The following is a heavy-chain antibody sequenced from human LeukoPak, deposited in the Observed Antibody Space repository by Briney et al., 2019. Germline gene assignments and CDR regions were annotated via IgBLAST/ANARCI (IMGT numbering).Heavy chain of an antibody. CDR2: IWHDGSKQ. Sequence: GGSLRLSCAASGFTFSYYGMQWVRQAPGKGLEWVALIWHDGSKQYYADSVKGRFTISRDNSKKTMYLQMNSLRAEDTAVYYCVKDPARDGDYDYFDYWGQGTLVTVSS. D-gene: IGHD4-17*01. V-gene: IGHV3-33*06. J-gene: IGHJ4*02. CDR3: VKDPARDGDYDYFDY. CDR1: GFTFSYYG.